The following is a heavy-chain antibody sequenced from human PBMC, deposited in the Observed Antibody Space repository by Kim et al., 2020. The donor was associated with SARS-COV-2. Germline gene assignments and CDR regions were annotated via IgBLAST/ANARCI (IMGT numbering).Heavy chain of an antibody. V-gene: IGHV3-23*02. D-gene: IGHD3-10*01. Sequence: DSGKGRFTISPAKSKNTVYVQMNGLRVEDTAVYYCARDRNYPRDTFDIWGQGTMVTVSS. J-gene: IGHJ3*02. CDR3: ARDRNYPRDTFDI.